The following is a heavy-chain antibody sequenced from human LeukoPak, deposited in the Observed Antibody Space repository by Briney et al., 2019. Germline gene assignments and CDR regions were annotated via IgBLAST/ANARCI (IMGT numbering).Heavy chain of an antibody. CDR1: GGSISSYY. CDR2: IYYSGST. CDR3: ASPVRRLQEKGTFDY. V-gene: IGHV4-59*08. J-gene: IGHJ4*02. Sequence: SETLSLTCTVAGGSISSYYWSWIRQPPGKGLEWIGYIYYSGSTNYNPSLKSRVTISVDTSKNQFSLKLSSVTAADTAVYYCASPVRRLQEKGTFDYWGQGTLVTVSS. D-gene: IGHD5-24*01.